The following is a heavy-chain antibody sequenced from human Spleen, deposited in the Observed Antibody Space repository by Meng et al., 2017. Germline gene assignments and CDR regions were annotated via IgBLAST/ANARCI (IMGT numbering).Heavy chain of an antibody. CDR2: IYSGGST. J-gene: IGHJ6*02. Sequence: GESLKISCAASGFTVSSNYMSWVRQAPGKGLEWVSVIYSGGSTYYADAVRGRFTISRDISKNTLYLQINSLRAEDTAAYYCARGGVRWSAISYGMDVWGQGTTVTVSS. CDR1: GFTVSSNY. CDR3: ARGGVRWSAISYGMDV. V-gene: IGHV3-66*02. D-gene: IGHD3-10*01.